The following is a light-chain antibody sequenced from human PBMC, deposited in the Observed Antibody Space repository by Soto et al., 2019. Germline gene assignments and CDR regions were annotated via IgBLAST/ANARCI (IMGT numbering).Light chain of an antibody. CDR3: SSYSMSNTYV. Sequence: QSALTQPPSASGSPGQSVTLSCPGTSSDIGAYNFVSWFQQQPGRAPRRIIYDVSQRPSGVPDRFSGSKSGNTASLTVSGLQAEDEADDSWSSYSMSNTYVFGPGTKLTVL. V-gene: IGLV2-8*01. CDR2: DVS. J-gene: IGLJ1*01. CDR1: SSDIGAYNF.